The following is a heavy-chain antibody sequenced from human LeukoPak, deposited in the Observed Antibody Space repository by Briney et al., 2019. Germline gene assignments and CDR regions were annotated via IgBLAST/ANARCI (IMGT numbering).Heavy chain of an antibody. CDR2: ISGFGADT. J-gene: IGHJ3*02. Sequence: GGSLRLSCAASGFTFSSYAMSWVRQAPGKGLEWVSFISGFGADTYYPDSVKGRFTISRDNSKNTLYLLMNSLSAEDTAVYYCAKDGGRERGSFDIWGQGTMVTVSS. CDR1: GFTFSSYA. CDR3: AKDGGRERGSFDI. D-gene: IGHD3-16*01. V-gene: IGHV3-23*01.